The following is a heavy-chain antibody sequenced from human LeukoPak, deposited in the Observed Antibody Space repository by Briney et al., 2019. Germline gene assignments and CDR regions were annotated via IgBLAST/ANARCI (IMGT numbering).Heavy chain of an antibody. CDR3: ARVAAADYFDY. J-gene: IGHJ4*02. D-gene: IGHD6-13*01. V-gene: IGHV1-18*01. CDR2: ISAYNGNT. Sequence: ASVKVSCKASGYTFTSYGINWVRQAPGQGLEWMGWISAYNGNTNYAQKLQGRVTMTTDTSATTAYMELRSLRSDDTAVYYCARVAAADYFDYWGQGTLVTVSS. CDR1: GYTFTSYG.